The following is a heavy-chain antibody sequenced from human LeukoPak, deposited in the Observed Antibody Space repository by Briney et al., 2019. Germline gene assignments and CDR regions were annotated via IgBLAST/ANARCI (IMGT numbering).Heavy chain of an antibody. Sequence: SETLSLTCAVYGGSFSSYYWSWIRQPPGKGLEWIGEINHSGSTNYNPSLKSRVTISVDTSKNQFSLKLSSVTAADTAVYYCASNYYDSSGNYYYYGMDVWGQGTTVTVSS. CDR1: GGSFSSYY. D-gene: IGHD3-22*01. V-gene: IGHV4-34*01. CDR2: INHSGST. J-gene: IGHJ6*02. CDR3: ASNYYDSSGNYYYYGMDV.